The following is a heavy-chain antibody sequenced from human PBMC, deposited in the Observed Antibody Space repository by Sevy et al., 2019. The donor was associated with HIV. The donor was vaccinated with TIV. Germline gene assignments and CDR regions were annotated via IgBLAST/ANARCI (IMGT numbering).Heavy chain of an antibody. CDR1: GYSIRSGYY. J-gene: IGHJ5*01. V-gene: IGHV4-38-2*01. CDR3: ARNNNKRFDP. Sequence: SETLSLTCAVSGYSIRSGYYWDWIRQSPGKGLEWIGIVFHSGSAYYNPSLKSRVTISVDTSKNHFSLKLYSVTAADTAVYYCARNNNKRFDPWGQGTLVTVSS. CDR2: VFHSGSA.